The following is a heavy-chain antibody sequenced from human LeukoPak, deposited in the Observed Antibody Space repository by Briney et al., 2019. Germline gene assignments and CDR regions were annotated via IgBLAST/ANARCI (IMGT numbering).Heavy chain of an antibody. Sequence: ASVKVSCKASGYTSGYTFTSYGISWVRQAPGQGLEWMGWISVYNGNTNYAQKFQGRVTMTTETSTSTAYMELRSLRSDDTAVYYCARRLGNYFDYWGQGTLVTVSS. CDR3: ARRLGNYFDY. V-gene: IGHV1-18*01. CDR1: GYTSGYTFTSYG. D-gene: IGHD4-11*01. CDR2: ISVYNGNT. J-gene: IGHJ4*02.